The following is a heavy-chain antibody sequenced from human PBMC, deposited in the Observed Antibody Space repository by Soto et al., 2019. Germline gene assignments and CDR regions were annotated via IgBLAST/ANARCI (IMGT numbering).Heavy chain of an antibody. D-gene: IGHD6-13*01. Sequence: GGSLRLSCAASGFTVSSNYMSWVRQAPGKGLEWVSVIYSGGSTYYADSVKGRFTISTDNSKNTLYLQMNSLRAEDTAVYYCAREEIAAAGREGYYFDYWGQGTLVTVSS. J-gene: IGHJ4*02. V-gene: IGHV3-66*01. CDR2: IYSGGST. CDR3: AREEIAAAGREGYYFDY. CDR1: GFTVSSNY.